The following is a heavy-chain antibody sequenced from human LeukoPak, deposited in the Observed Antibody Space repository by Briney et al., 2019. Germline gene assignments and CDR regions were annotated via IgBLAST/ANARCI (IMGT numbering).Heavy chain of an antibody. CDR1: GGSISSSSYY. Sequence: SETLSLTCTVSGGSISSSSYYWGWIRQPPGKGLEWIGYIYYSGSTNYNPSLKSRVTISVDTSKNQFSLKLSSVTAADTAVYYCARDYGRSSLWRGFFDPWGQGTLVTVSS. D-gene: IGHD3-10*01. J-gene: IGHJ5*02. V-gene: IGHV4-61*01. CDR3: ARDYGRSSLWRGFFDP. CDR2: IYYSGST.